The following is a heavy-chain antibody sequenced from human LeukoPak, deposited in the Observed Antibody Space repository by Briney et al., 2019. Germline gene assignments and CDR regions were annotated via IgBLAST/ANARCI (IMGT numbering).Heavy chain of an antibody. CDR1: GFTFSSYS. D-gene: IGHD4-17*01. J-gene: IGHJ6*02. CDR2: IGSSSSYI. Sequence: GGSLRLSCAASGFTFSSYSMNWVRQAPGKGLEWVSSIGSSSSYIYYADSVKGRFTISRDNAKNSLYLQMNSLRAEDTAVYYCAREKVTTDGMDVWGQGTTVTVSS. V-gene: IGHV3-21*01. CDR3: AREKVTTDGMDV.